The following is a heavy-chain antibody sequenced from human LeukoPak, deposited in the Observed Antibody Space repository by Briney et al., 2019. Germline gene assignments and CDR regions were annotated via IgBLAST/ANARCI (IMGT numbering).Heavy chain of an antibody. V-gene: IGHV4-39*01. D-gene: IGHD3-22*01. J-gene: IGHJ4*02. CDR2: IYYSGST. CDR3: ASGHYDSSGCYYPFDY. CDR1: GGSIRSSSYY. Sequence: SETLSLPCTVSGGSIRSSSYYWGGIRQPPGKGLEWIGSIYYSGSTYYNPSLKSRVTISVDTSKNQVSLRLSSVTAADTAVYYCASGHYDSSGCYYPFDYWGQGTLVTVSS.